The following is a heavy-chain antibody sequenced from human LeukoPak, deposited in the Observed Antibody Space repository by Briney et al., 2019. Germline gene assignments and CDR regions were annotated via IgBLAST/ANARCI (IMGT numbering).Heavy chain of an antibody. CDR2: ISGSGGST. J-gene: IGHJ6*03. V-gene: IGHV3-23*01. CDR1: GFTFSSYA. CDR3: AREDTIFGVVTPLYYYYYMDV. D-gene: IGHD3-3*01. Sequence: GGSLRLSCAASGFTFSSYAMSWVRQAPGKGLEWVSAISGSGGSTYHADSVKGRFTISRDNAKNSLYLQMNSLRAEDTAVYYCAREDTIFGVVTPLYYYYYMDVWGKGTTVTVSS.